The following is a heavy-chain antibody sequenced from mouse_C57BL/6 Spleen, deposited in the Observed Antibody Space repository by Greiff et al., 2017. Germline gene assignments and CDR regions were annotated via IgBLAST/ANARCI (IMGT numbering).Heavy chain of an antibody. CDR1: GYTFTDYN. CDR2: INPNYGGT. CDR3: ATGVTTVVARAMDY. Sequence: VQLQQSGPELVKPGASVKMSCKASGYTFTDYNMHWVKQSHGKSLEWIGYINPNYGGTSYNQKFKGKATLTVNKSSSTAYLELRSLTSEDSAVYYCATGVTTVVARAMDYWGQGTSVTVSS. V-gene: IGHV1-22*01. J-gene: IGHJ4*01. D-gene: IGHD1-1*01.